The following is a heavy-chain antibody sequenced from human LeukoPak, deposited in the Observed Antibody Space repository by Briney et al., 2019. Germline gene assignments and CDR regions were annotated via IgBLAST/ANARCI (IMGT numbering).Heavy chain of an antibody. V-gene: IGHV5-10-1*01. CDR3: ARAPMAPVPIDY. Sequence: GQSLKISCKGSGYSFTSYWISWVRQMPGKGLEWMGRIDPSDSYTNYSPSFQGHVTISADKSISTAYLQWSSLKASDTAMYYCARAPMAPVPIDYWGQGTLVTVSS. J-gene: IGHJ4*02. CDR1: GYSFTSYW. D-gene: IGHD3-10*01. CDR2: IDPSDSYT.